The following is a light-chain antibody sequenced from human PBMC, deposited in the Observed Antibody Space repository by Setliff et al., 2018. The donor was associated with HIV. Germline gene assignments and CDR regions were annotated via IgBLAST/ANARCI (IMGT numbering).Light chain of an antibody. J-gene: IGLJ1*01. CDR1: SSDVAGYDY. V-gene: IGLV2-14*01. CDR3: SSYTSSSTFV. CDR2: AVS. Sequence: QSALTQPASVSGSPGQSITISCTGTSSDVAGYDYVPWYQQHPGKAPKLMIYAVSKRPSGVSNRFSGSKSGDTASLTISGLQAEDDADYYCSSYTSSSTFVFATGTKVTVL.